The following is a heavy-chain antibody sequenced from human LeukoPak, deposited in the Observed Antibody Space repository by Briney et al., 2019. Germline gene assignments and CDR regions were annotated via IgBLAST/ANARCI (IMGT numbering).Heavy chain of an antibody. J-gene: IGHJ4*02. D-gene: IGHD3-3*01. CDR1: GFIFSDYA. V-gene: IGHV3-48*01. Sequence: GGSLRLSCAASGFIFSDYAMNWVRQAQGKGLEWISYISSSTTTIYYADSVKGRFTISRDNAKSSLFLQMNSLRAEDTAVYYCASGYDFSSGSKRGFDNWGQRTRVTVSS. CDR2: ISSSTTTI. CDR3: ASGYDFSSGSKRGFDN.